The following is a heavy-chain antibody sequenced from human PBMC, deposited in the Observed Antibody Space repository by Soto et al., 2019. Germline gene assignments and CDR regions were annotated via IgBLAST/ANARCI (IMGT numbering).Heavy chain of an antibody. CDR2: ISYHGVNK. J-gene: IGHJ5*02. Sequence: QVQLVESGGGVVYPGRSLRLSCTASGFSFSSYGVHWVRQAPGKGLEWVAVISYHGVNKYYAYSVNGRFTISRDNSKIRVFLQMNSLRVEDTAVYYCGNYSDYGDHRDWFDPWGQGTLVTVSS. CDR3: GNYSDYGDHRDWFDP. CDR1: GFSFSSYG. V-gene: IGHV3-30*18. D-gene: IGHD4-17*01.